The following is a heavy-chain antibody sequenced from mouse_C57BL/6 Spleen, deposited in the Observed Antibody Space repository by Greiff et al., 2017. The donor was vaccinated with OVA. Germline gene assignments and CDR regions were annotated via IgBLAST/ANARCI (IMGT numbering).Heavy chain of an antibody. CDR2: IDPHSGGT. Sequence: QVQLQQPGAELVKPGASVKLSCKASGYTFTSYWMHWVKQRPGRGLEWIGRIDPHSGGTKYNEKFKSKATLTVDKPSSTAYMQLSSLTSEDSAVYYCARDYGSSLNAMDYWGQGTSVTVAS. CDR1: GYTFTSYW. CDR3: ARDYGSSLNAMDY. V-gene: IGHV1-72*01. J-gene: IGHJ4*01. D-gene: IGHD1-1*01.